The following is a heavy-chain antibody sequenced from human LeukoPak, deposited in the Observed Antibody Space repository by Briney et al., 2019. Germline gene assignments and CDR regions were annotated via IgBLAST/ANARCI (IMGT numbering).Heavy chain of an antibody. CDR2: IKEDGSEK. D-gene: IGHD1-26*01. CDR1: GFTFSSYW. J-gene: IGHJ4*02. V-gene: IGHV3-7*01. Sequence: GSLRLSCAASGFTFSSYWMSWVRQAPGKGLEWVANIKEDGSEKYDVDSVKGRFTISRDNAKNSLYLQMNSLRAEDTAVYYCARDNSGGYDYWGQGTLVTVFS. CDR3: ARDNSGGYDY.